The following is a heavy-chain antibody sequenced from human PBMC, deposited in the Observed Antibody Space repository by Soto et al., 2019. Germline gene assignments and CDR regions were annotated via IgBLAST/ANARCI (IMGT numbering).Heavy chain of an antibody. J-gene: IGHJ6*02. V-gene: IGHV3-9*02. CDR1: AFTSRNYA. CDR2: FDFNSGRT. D-gene: IGHD3-16*01. Sequence: EVQLVESGGGLVQPGRSLRLSCVASAFTSRNYAIHWIRQAPGKGLEWVSGFDFNSGRTGYADSVKGRFTISRDNAKNSLSLEMNSLRVEDTALYYCTKDLVPGGADVWGQGTTVTVSS. CDR3: TKDLVPGGADV.